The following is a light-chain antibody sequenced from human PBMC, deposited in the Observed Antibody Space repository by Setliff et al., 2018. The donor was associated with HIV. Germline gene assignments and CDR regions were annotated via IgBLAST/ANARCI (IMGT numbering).Light chain of an antibody. CDR1: SSVVGASNS. CDR2: DVS. V-gene: IGLV2-11*01. CDR3: CSYAGSYTSLYV. Sequence: QSALTQPRSVSGSPGQSVTISCTGTSSVVGASNSVSWYQHHPGKAPKVIIYDVSDRPSGVPDRLSGSKSGNTASLTISGLQAEDEADYYCCSYAGSYTSLYVFGTGTKV. J-gene: IGLJ1*01.